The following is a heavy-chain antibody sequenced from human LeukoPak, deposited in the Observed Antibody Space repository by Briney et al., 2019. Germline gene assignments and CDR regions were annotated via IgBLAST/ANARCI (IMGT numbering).Heavy chain of an antibody. Sequence: ASVKVSCKASGYTFTNYGISWVRQAPGQGLEWMGWTTAYNGDTRFAQKLQGRVTMTTDTSTSTAYMELRSLRSEDTAVYYCARDSRDYGDYVDIWGQGTMATVSS. CDR3: ARDSRDYGDYVDI. CDR1: GYTFTNYG. CDR2: TTAYNGDT. V-gene: IGHV1-18*01. J-gene: IGHJ3*02. D-gene: IGHD4-17*01.